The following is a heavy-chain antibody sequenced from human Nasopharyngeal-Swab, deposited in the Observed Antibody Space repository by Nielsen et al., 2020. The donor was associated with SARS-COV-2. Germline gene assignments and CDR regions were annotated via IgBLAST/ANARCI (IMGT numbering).Heavy chain of an antibody. D-gene: IGHD3-22*01. CDR1: GGSFSGYY. V-gene: IGHV4-34*01. Sequence: SETLSLTCAVYGGSFSGYYWSWIRQPPGKGLEWIGEINHSGSTNYNPSLKSRVTISVDTSKNQFSLKLSSVTAADTAVYYCAREPGYDSSGYALGYWGQGTLVTVSS. CDR3: AREPGYDSSGYALGY. CDR2: INHSGST. J-gene: IGHJ4*02.